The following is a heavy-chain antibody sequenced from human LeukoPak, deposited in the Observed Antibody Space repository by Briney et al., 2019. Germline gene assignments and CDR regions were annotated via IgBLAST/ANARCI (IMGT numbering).Heavy chain of an antibody. J-gene: IGHJ1*01. CDR3: ARRRYYDGSGYLE. D-gene: IGHD3-22*01. CDR2: IYFSGRT. CDR1: GDSVSRSDSY. Sequence: SETLSLTCSVSGDSVSRSDSYWDWIRQPPGKGLEWIGTIYFSGRTYYSPSLKSRVTMSVDPSNNQFSLTLRSVTAADTAVYYCARRRYYDGSGYLEWGQGTLLSVSS. V-gene: IGHV4-39*01.